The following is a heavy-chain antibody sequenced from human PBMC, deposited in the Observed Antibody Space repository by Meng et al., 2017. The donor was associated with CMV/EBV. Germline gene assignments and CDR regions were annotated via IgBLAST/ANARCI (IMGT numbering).Heavy chain of an antibody. CDR3: ARDRNVEYTSCPRCDYYYYYGMDV. CDR2: ISSSSSTI. V-gene: IGHV3-48*04. Sequence: GESLKISCAASGFTFSSYSMNWVRQAPGKGLEWVSYISSSSSTIYHADSVKGRFTISRDNAKNSLYLQMNSLRAEDTAVYYCARDRNVEYTSCPRCDYYYYYGMDVWGQGTTVTVSS. CDR1: GFTFSSYS. J-gene: IGHJ6*02. D-gene: IGHD2-2*01.